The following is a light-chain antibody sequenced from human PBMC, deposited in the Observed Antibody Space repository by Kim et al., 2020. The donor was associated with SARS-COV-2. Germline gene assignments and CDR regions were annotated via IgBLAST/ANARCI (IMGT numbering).Light chain of an antibody. CDR3: QAWDSSTLV. CDR2: QDS. Sequence: SYELTQPPSVSVSPGQTARITCSGDKLGDKYACWYQQKPGQSPVLVIYQDSKRPSGIPERFSGSNSGNTATLTISGTQAMDEADYYCQAWDSSTLVFGGGTQLTV. V-gene: IGLV3-1*01. J-gene: IGLJ2*01. CDR1: KLGDKY.